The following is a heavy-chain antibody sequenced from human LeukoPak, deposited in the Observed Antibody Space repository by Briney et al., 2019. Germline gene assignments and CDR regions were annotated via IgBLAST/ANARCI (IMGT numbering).Heavy chain of an antibody. Sequence: GGSLRLSCAASGFTFSSYAMSWVRQAPGKGLEWVSAISGSGGSTYYADSVKGRFTVSRDDPHNTLYLQMNSVRAEDTAVYFCARGGVDHYGSGTYYLMYYFDHWGQGALVTVSS. V-gene: IGHV3-23*01. D-gene: IGHD3-10*01. CDR3: ARGGVDHYGSGTYYLMYYFDH. CDR1: GFTFSSYA. J-gene: IGHJ4*02. CDR2: ISGSGGST.